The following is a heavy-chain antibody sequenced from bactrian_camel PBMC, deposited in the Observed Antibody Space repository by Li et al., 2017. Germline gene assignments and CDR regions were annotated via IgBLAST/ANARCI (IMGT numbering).Heavy chain of an antibody. CDR1: GFTFSSYD. CDR3: ATWWSVGF. CDR2: VNSGGDTT. Sequence: PLVESGGGLVQPGGSLRLSCAASGFTFSSYDMSWVRQAPGKGLEWVSTVNSGGDTTYYVNSVKGRFTNSRDNAKNTLYLQLNSLKTEDTAVYYCATWWSVGFWGQGTQVTVS. D-gene: IGHD7*01. J-gene: IGHJ6*01. V-gene: IGHV3S40*01.